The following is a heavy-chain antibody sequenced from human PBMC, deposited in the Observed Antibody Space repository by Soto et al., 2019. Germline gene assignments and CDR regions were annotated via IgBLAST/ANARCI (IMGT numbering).Heavy chain of an antibody. Sequence: QVQLVQSGAEVKKPGSSVKVSCTASVGTFSSYAISWVRQAPGQGLEWMGGIIPIFGTANYAQKFQGRVTITADKSTSTAYMELSSLRSEDTAVYYCARDTVPAAKFRWFDPWGQGTLVTVSS. D-gene: IGHD2-2*01. CDR1: VGTFSSYA. J-gene: IGHJ5*02. CDR3: ARDTVPAAKFRWFDP. CDR2: IIPIFGTA. V-gene: IGHV1-69*06.